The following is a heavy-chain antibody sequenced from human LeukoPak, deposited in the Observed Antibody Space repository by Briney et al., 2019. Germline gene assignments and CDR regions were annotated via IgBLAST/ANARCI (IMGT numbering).Heavy chain of an antibody. CDR2: IYYSGST. Sequence: SETLSLTCTVSGGSISSYYWSWIRQPPGKGLEWIGYIYYSGSTNYNPSLKSRVTISVDTSKNQFSLKLSSVTAADTAVYYCARRATSYWYFDLWGRGTLVTVSS. J-gene: IGHJ2*01. V-gene: IGHV4-59*12. CDR3: ARRATSYWYFDL. CDR1: GGSISSYY. D-gene: IGHD1-26*01.